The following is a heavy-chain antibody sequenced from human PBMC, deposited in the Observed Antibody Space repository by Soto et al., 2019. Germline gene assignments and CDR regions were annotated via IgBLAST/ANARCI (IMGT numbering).Heavy chain of an antibody. V-gene: IGHV3-21*01. CDR2: ISSSSSYI. J-gene: IGHJ6*02. CDR3: ARDQKLGYCSGGSCYSGFRYYGMDV. CDR1: GFTFSSYS. D-gene: IGHD2-15*01. Sequence: EVQLVESGGGLVKPGGSLRLSCAASGFTFSSYSMNWVRQAPGKGLEWVSSISSSSSYIYYADSVKGRFTISRDNAKNSLYLQMNSLRAEDTAVYYCARDQKLGYCSGGSCYSGFRYYGMDVWGQGTTVTVSS.